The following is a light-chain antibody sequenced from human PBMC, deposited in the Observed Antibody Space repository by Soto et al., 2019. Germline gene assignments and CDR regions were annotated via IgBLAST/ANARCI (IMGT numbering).Light chain of an antibody. J-gene: IGKJ4*01. CDR3: QQRSHWPPA. Sequence: EIVLTQSPATLSLSPGERATLSCSASQSVGSYLAWYQQKPGQAPRLLIYDTSHRATGIPARFSGSGSGTDFTLTISSLEPEDFAVYYCQQRSHWPPAFGGGTKVEIK. V-gene: IGKV3-11*01. CDR1: QSVGSY. CDR2: DTS.